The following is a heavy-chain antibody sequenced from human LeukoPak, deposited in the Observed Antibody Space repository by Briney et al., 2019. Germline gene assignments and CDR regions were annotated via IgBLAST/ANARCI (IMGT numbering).Heavy chain of an antibody. CDR2: ISGSGSST. D-gene: IGHD3-3*01. V-gene: IGHV3-23*01. CDR3: AKGDDFWSGYYYDY. Sequence: SGGSLRLSCAASGFTFNSHAMSWVRQAPGRGLEWVSAISGSGSSTYYADSVKGRFTISRDNSKNTLYLQMNSLRAEDTAVYYCAKGDDFWSGYYYDYWGQGTLVTVSS. J-gene: IGHJ4*02. CDR1: GFTFNSHA.